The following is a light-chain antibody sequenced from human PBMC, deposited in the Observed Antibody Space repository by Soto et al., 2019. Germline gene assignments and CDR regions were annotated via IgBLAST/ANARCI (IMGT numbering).Light chain of an antibody. V-gene: IGLV2-14*01. J-gene: IGLJ1*01. CDR3: MSYTGSSGRI. CDR1: SSDVGGYDY. Sequence: QSVLTQPASVSGSPGQSITISCTGTSSDVGGYDYVSWYQQNPGKAPKLMIYEVSNRPSGVSKRFSGSKSGNTASLTISGLQAEDEGDYYCMSYTGSSGRIFGTGTKVTV. CDR2: EVS.